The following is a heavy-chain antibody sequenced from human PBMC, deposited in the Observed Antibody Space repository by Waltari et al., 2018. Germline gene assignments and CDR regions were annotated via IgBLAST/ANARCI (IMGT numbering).Heavy chain of an antibody. J-gene: IGHJ5*02. D-gene: IGHD2-2*01. V-gene: IGHV1-69*01. CDR3: AREGEYQLLSGLGWFDP. CDR2: IIPIFGTA. Sequence: QVQLVQSGAEVKKPGSSVKVSCKASGGTSSSYAISWVRQAPGQGLEWMGGIIPIFGTANYAQKFQGRVTITADESTSTAYMELSSLRSEDTAVYYCAREGEYQLLSGLGWFDPWGQGTLVTVSS. CDR1: GGTSSSYA.